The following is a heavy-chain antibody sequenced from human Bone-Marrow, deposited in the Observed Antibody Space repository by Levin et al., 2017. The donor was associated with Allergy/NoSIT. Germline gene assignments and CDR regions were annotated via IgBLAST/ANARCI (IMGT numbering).Heavy chain of an antibody. CDR3: AKVHIGLGTYYYGSGSYYLFDY. J-gene: IGHJ4*02. D-gene: IGHD3-10*01. CDR2: ISGSGGST. V-gene: IGHV3-23*01. Sequence: GGSRRLSCAASGFTFSSYAMSWVRQAPGKGLEWVSAISGSGGSTYYADSVKGRFTISRDNSKNTLYLQMNSLRAEDTAVYYCAKVHIGLGTYYYGSGSYYLFDYWGQGTLVTVSS. CDR1: GFTFSSYA.